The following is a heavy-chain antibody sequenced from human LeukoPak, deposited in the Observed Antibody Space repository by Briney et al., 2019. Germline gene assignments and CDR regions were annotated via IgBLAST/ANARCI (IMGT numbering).Heavy chain of an antibody. CDR2: ISAYNGDT. D-gene: IGHD6-13*01. CDR1: GYTFTNYG. V-gene: IGHV1-18*01. J-gene: IGHJ4*02. CDR3: ARDHSSSCQLLDY. Sequence: ASVKVSCKTSGYTFTNYGVTWVRQAPRQGLEWIGWISAYNGDTKYEQNFQGRMTMTMDTSTNTANLELRSLRSDDTAVYYCARDHSSSCQLLDYWGQGTLVTVSS.